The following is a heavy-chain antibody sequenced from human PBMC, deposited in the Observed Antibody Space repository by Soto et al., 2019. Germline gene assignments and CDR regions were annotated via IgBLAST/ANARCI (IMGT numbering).Heavy chain of an antibody. CDR2: IPSRGRP. CDR1: GASIAGGSYY. J-gene: IGHJ5*02. CDR3: VRDQYSGYDFAL. D-gene: IGHD5-12*01. V-gene: IGHV4-30-4*01. Sequence: SETLSLTCSVSGASIAGGSYYWSWIRQPPGKGLEWIGYIPSRGRPFYNPSLTSRGTISADSSKNQLSLQLTSVTAADTAVYYCVRDQYSGYDFALWGQGNLVTVSS.